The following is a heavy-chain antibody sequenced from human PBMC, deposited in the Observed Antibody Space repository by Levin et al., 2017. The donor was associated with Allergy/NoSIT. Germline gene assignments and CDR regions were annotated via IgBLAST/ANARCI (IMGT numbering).Heavy chain of an antibody. Sequence: KISCKSSGGNFNTYGFTWVRRAPGQGLEWMGGIIPLFPTSHYAQKFQGRVTFTADESTGTAYMELSSLRFEDTAVYYCARCSILLEPTAYGYFNGLDVWGQGTTVTVSS. D-gene: IGHD1-1*01. CDR2: IIPLFPTS. CDR3: ARCSILLEPTAYGYFNGLDV. J-gene: IGHJ6*02. CDR1: GGNFNTYG. V-gene: IGHV1-69*01.